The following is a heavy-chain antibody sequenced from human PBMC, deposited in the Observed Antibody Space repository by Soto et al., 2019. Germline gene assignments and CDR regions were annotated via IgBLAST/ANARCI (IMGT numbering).Heavy chain of an antibody. V-gene: IGHV3-11*06. CDR3: ARGGVRGTTSRGQVYN. D-gene: IGHD1-7*01. Sequence: QVQVVESGGGLVKPGGSLRLSCAASGFTFSDYYMNWIRQAPGKGLEWVSYISSSSDYIKYPDSVKGRFTISRDNAKSSLYLQMNSLRAEDTAVYYCARGGVRGTTSRGQVYNWGQGTLVTVSS. CDR2: ISSSSDYI. CDR1: GFTFSDYY. J-gene: IGHJ4*02.